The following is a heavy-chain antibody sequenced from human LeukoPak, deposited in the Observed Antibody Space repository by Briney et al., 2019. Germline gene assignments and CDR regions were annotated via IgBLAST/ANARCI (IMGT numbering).Heavy chain of an antibody. CDR1: GGSISSGDYY. CDR2: IYYSGST. Sequence: PSETLSLTCTVSGGSISSGDYYWSWIRQPPGKGLEWIGYIYYSGSTYYNPSLKSRVTISVDTSKNQFSLKLSSVTVADTAVYYCASGYDFWSGYYEGIFDIWGQGTMVTVSS. CDR3: ASGYDFWSGYYEGIFDI. V-gene: IGHV4-30-4*08. D-gene: IGHD3-3*01. J-gene: IGHJ3*02.